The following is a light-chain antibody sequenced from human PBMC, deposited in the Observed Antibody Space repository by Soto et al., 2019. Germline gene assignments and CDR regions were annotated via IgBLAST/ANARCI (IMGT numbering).Light chain of an antibody. CDR1: QSVLSNSDNKNY. CDR3: QQYHSDPIT. CDR2: WAS. Sequence: DFVMTQSPDSLAVSLGERATINCKSSQSVLSNSDNKNYLAWFQQKPGQPPKLLIYWASTRESGVPDRFRCSGSATDFTLTISSLQAEDVAVYYCQQYHSDPITFGQGTRLEIK. J-gene: IGKJ5*01. V-gene: IGKV4-1*01.